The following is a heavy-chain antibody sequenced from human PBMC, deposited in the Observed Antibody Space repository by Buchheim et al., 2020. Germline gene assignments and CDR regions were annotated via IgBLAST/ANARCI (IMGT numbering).Heavy chain of an antibody. J-gene: IGHJ6*03. CDR2: IFHDGDI. V-gene: IGHV4-4*02. Sequence: QVQLQESGPGQVQPSGTLSLTCVVSGDSVSSQNYWSWVRQPPGKGLEGIGEIFHDGDITDNSSLAGRLTISLDKSKNQFSLNLRSVTAADTALYFCARSLHSFDWPTYSLYYMDVWGTGTT. CDR1: GDSVSSQNY. D-gene: IGHD3-9*01. CDR3: ARSLHSFDWPTYSLYYMDV.